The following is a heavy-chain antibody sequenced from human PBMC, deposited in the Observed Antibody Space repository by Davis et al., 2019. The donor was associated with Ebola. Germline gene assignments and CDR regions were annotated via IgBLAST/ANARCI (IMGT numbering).Heavy chain of an antibody. CDR3: ARGKLWFGEKDY. Sequence: SVNVSRQASGYTFTSYYMHCVRQAPGQGLEWMGIINPSVGSTSYAQKFQGRVTITRDTSASTAYMELSSLRSEDTAVYYCARGKLWFGEKDYWGQGTLVTVSS. V-gene: IGHV1-46*01. J-gene: IGHJ4*02. D-gene: IGHD3-10*01. CDR2: INPSVGST. CDR1: GYTFTSYY.